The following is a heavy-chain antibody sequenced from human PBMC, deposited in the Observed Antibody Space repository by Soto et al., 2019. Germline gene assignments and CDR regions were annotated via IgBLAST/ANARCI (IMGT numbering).Heavy chain of an antibody. Sequence: SDTLSLTCTVSGGSVTNSSYYWGWIRQSPGKGLEWIGSVYYRGRSYSKSSVKSRVTISVDTSKNRFSLSLNSVTASDTAVYFCVSQRTTVPTQAYFDYWGPGALVTVS. CDR1: GGSVTNSSYY. D-gene: IGHD4-17*01. J-gene: IGHJ4*02. CDR2: VYYRGRS. CDR3: VSQRTTVPTQAYFDY. V-gene: IGHV4-39*01.